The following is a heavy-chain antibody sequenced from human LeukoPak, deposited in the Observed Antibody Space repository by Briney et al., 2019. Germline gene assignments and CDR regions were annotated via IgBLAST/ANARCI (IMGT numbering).Heavy chain of an antibody. CDR1: GLTFSSYS. D-gene: IGHD6-19*01. CDR3: ATWNVIEVAGMIRDY. CDR2: ISSGGSYI. Sequence: KPGGSLRLSCAASGLTFSSYSMNWVRQAPGKGLEWVSSISSGGSYIYYADSVKGRFTISRDNANNSLYLQMNSLRAEDTAVYYCATWNVIEVAGMIRDYWGQGTLVTVSS. J-gene: IGHJ4*02. V-gene: IGHV3-21*01.